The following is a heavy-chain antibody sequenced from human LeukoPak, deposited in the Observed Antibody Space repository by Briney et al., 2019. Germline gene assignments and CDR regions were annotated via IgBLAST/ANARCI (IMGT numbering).Heavy chain of an antibody. CDR1: GGSISSGSYY. D-gene: IGHD6-6*01. V-gene: IGHV4-61*02. CDR2: IYTSGST. J-gene: IGHJ4*02. Sequence: SETLSLTCTVSGGSISSGSYYWSWIRQPAGKGLEWIGRIYTSGSTNYNPSLKSRVTISVDTSKNQFSLKLSSVTAADTAVYYCARRVGWQLVRGHFDYWGQGTLVTVSS. CDR3: ARRVGWQLVRGHFDY.